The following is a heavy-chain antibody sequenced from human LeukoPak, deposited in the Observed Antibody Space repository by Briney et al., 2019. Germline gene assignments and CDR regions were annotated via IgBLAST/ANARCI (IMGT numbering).Heavy chain of an antibody. CDR2: IYYSGST. V-gene: IGHV4-59*01. CDR1: GGSISSYY. J-gene: IGHJ3*02. CDR3: ARSYYDSSGYYGMRAFDI. D-gene: IGHD3-22*01. Sequence: SETLSLTCTVSGGSISSYYWSWIRQPPGKGLEWIGYIYYSGSTNYNPSLKSRVTISVDTSKNQFSLKLSSVTAADTAVYYCARSYYDSSGYYGMRAFDIWGQETMVTVSS.